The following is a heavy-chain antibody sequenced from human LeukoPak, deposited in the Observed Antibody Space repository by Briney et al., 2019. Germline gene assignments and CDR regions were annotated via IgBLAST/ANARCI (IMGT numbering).Heavy chain of an antibody. CDR1: GFTFSSYS. J-gene: IGHJ3*02. Sequence: GGSLRLSCAASGFTFSSYSMNWVRQAPGKGLEWVSSISSSSSYIYYADSVKGRFTISRDNAKNSLYLQMDSLRAEDTAVYYCARDSQELLGAFDIWGQGTMVTVSS. CDR2: ISSSSSYI. CDR3: ARDSQELLGAFDI. D-gene: IGHD1-26*01. V-gene: IGHV3-21*01.